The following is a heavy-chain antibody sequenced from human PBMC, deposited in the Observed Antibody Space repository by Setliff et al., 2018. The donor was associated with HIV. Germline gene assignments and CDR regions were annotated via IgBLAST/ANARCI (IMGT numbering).Heavy chain of an antibody. Sequence: PSETLSLTCTVSGGSISSGGLYWNWIRQYPGKGLEWIGYISSGGGTYYNPSLKSRVSISVDTSKNQFSLDLRSVTAADTAICYCARDDTNFFDYWGQGALVTVSS. V-gene: IGHV4-31*03. CDR1: GGSISSGGLY. J-gene: IGHJ4*02. CDR3: ARDDTNFFDY. CDR2: ISSGGGT.